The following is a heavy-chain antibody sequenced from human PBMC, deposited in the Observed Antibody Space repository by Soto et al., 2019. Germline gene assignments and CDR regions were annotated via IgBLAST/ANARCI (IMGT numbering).Heavy chain of an antibody. CDR2: INPNSGGT. CDR1: GYTFTGYY. CDR3: ARAWYRGCNGYDQGNFDY. D-gene: IGHD5-12*01. J-gene: IGHJ4*02. Sequence: ASVKVSCKASGYTFTGYYMHLVRQAPGQGLEWMGWINPNSGGTNYAQKFQGWVTMTRDTSISTAYMELSRLRSDDTAVYYCARAWYRGCNGYDQGNFDYWGQGTLETVSS. V-gene: IGHV1-2*04.